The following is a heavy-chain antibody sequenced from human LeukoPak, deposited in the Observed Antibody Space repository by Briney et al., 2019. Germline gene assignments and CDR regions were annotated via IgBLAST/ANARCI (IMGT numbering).Heavy chain of an antibody. D-gene: IGHD3-3*01. CDR2: ISWDGLGT. CDR1: GFTFDDYS. Sequence: GGSLRLSCAASGFTFDDYSMPWVRQPPGKGLEWVCLISWDGLGTDYADSVKGRFTISRDNGRNSLYLQMNSLRAEDTAFYYCVKDFTSGLGVYFDSWGQGSLITVSS. J-gene: IGHJ4*02. V-gene: IGHV3-43*01. CDR3: VKDFTSGLGVYFDS.